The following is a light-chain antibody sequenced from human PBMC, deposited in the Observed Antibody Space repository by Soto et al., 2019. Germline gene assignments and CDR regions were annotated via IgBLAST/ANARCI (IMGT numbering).Light chain of an antibody. CDR3: QQYDSSPYT. Sequence: DIVLTQARGTLSLSPGERATLSYRASQSVSSNYLAWYQQRPGQAPRLLIYGASTRATGIPDRFSGSGSGTDFTLTISRLEPEDFAVYYCQQYDSSPYTFGQGTKLDIK. V-gene: IGKV3-20*01. J-gene: IGKJ2*01. CDR2: GAS. CDR1: QSVSSNY.